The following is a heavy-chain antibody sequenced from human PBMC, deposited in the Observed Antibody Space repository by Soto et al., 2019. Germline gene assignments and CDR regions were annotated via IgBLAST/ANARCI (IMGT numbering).Heavy chain of an antibody. CDR2: IKQDGSEK. J-gene: IGHJ6*02. Sequence: EVQLVESGGGLVQPGGSLRLSCAASGFTFSSYWMSWVRQAPGKGLEGVANIKQDGSEKYYVDSVKGRFTISRDNAKNSLYLQMNSLRAEDTAVYYCAREAGIAAAGYGYYYGMDVWGQGTTVTVSS. V-gene: IGHV3-7*03. CDR3: AREAGIAAAGYGYYYGMDV. D-gene: IGHD6-13*01. CDR1: GFTFSSYW.